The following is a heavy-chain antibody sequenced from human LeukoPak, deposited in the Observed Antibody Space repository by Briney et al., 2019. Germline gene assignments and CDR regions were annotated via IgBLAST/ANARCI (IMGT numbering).Heavy chain of an antibody. CDR1: GFTVSSNY. CDR3: ARELTTPLDAFDI. Sequence: GGSLRLSCAASGFTVSSNYMSWVRQAPGKGLEWVSVIYSGGSTYYADSVKGRFTISRDNSKNTLYLQMNSLRAEDTAVYYCARELTTPLDAFDIWGQGTMVTVSS. CDR2: IYSGGST. V-gene: IGHV3-53*01. D-gene: IGHD1-14*01. J-gene: IGHJ3*02.